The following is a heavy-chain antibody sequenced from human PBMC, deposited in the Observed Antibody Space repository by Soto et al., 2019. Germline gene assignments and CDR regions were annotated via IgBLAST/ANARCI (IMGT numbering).Heavy chain of an antibody. CDR2: IYWKDDK. J-gene: IGHJ4*02. CDR1: GFSLTTGGLA. V-gene: IGHV2-5*01. Sequence: QITLKESGPPLVKPTQTLTLTCTFSGFSLTTGGLAVGWIRQPPGKALEWLALIYWKDDKRYSPSLRNRLTITQDTSKNLVLLTMTNMDPVDTATYYCAHREVSASSGAYDYWGQGTLVTVSS. D-gene: IGHD6-6*01. CDR3: AHREVSASSGAYDY.